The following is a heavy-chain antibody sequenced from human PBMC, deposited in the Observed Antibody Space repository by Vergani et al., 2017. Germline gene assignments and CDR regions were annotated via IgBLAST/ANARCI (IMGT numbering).Heavy chain of an antibody. V-gene: IGHV3-30-3*01. CDR2: ISYDGSNK. J-gene: IGHJ3*02. D-gene: IGHD3-22*01. CDR1: GFTFSSYA. Sequence: QVHLVESGGGLGQPGRSLRLSCAASGFTFSSYAMHWVRQAPGKGLEWVAVISYDGSNKYYADYVKGRFTISRNNSKNTSYLQVNSQRAEDTAVYFCAIETYYYDCDYSTYAFYIWSQGTMVTVSS. CDR3: AIETYYYDCDYSTYAFYI.